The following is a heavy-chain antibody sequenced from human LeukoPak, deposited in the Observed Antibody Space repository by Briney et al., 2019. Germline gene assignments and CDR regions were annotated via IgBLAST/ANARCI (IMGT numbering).Heavy chain of an antibody. CDR3: AKVMKGSERLTMVRGVIIKTAGLYYMDV. D-gene: IGHD3-10*01. J-gene: IGHJ6*03. CDR1: GFTLSSYA. V-gene: IGHV3-23*01. CDR2: ISASGGST. Sequence: GGSLRLSCAASGFTLSSYAMSWVRQAPGKGLEWVSSISASGGSTNYADSVKGRFTISRDNSKNTVYLQMYSLRAEDTAVYYCAKVMKGSERLTMVRGVIIKTAGLYYMDVWGKGTTVTVSS.